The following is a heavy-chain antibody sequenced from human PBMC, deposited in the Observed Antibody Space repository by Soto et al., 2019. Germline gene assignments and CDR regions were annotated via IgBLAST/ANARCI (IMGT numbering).Heavy chain of an antibody. CDR3: ARVARITIFGLVEDFDY. D-gene: IGHD3-3*01. J-gene: IGHJ4*02. CDR1: GYTFTSYY. CDR2: INPSGGST. V-gene: IGHV1-46*03. Sequence: VKVSCKASGYTFTSYYMHCVRQAPGQGLEWMGIINPSGGSTSYAQKFQGRVTMTRDTSTSTVYMELSSLRSEDTAVYYCARVARITIFGLVEDFDYRGQGSLVTVSA.